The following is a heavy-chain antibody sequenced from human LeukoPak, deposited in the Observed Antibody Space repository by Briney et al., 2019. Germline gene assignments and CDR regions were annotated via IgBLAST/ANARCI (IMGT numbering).Heavy chain of an antibody. CDR3: ARLVVVVTAIHYYYYYYYMDV. CDR2: IYYSGST. CDR1: GGSISSGGYS. D-gene: IGHD2-21*02. V-gene: IGHV4-30-4*07. Sequence: SETLSLTCTVSGGSISSGGYSWSWIRQPPGKGLEWIGYIYYSGSTYYNPSLKSRVTISVDTSKNQFSLKLSSVTAADTAVYYCARLVVVVTAIHYYYYYYYMDVWSKGTTVTISS. J-gene: IGHJ6*03.